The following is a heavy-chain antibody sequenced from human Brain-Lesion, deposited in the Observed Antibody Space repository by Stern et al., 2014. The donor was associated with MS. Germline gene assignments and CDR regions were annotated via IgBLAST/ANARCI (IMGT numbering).Heavy chain of an antibody. V-gene: IGHV5-51*03. D-gene: IGHD5-12*01. CDR2: IFPRDSNT. CDR3: ARSPATPSGYDRFDY. J-gene: IGHJ4*02. CDR1: GYLFDDYW. Sequence: VQLVESGAEVKKPGESLKISCEASGYLFDDYWIGWVRQMSGRGLELVAIIFPRDSNTRYSPSVQGQVTISADKSISTAYLQWRTLKASDTPIFSWARSPATPSGYDRFDYWGQGALVTVSS.